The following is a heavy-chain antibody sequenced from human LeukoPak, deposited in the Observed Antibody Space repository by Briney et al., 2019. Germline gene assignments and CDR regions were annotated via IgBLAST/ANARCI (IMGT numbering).Heavy chain of an antibody. V-gene: IGHV1-2*02. CDR1: GYTFISYY. CDR2: INPNSGGT. J-gene: IGHJ6*03. CDR3: ARDAPDTAMAHYYYYYMDV. D-gene: IGHD5-18*01. Sequence: ASVKVSCKASGYTFISYYMHWVRQAPGQGLEWMGWINPNSGGTNYAQKFQGRVTMTRDTSISTAYMELSRLRSDDTAVYYCARDAPDTAMAHYYYYYMDVWGKGTTVTVSS.